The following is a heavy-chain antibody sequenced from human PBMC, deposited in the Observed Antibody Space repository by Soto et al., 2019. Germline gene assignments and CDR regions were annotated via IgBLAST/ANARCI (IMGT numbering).Heavy chain of an antibody. CDR3: ARDSGGPTVALGMHD. D-gene: IGHD4-17*01. J-gene: IGHJ6*02. V-gene: IGHV1-69*01. Sequence: QVQLVQSGAEVKKPGSSVKVSCTASGGTFSSYAISWVRQAPGQGLEWMGGIIPIFGTANYAQKFQGRVTITADESTSTAYMELSSLRSDDTAVSYCARDSGGPTVALGMHDWGPGTTVTVSS. CDR1: GGTFSSYA. CDR2: IIPIFGTA.